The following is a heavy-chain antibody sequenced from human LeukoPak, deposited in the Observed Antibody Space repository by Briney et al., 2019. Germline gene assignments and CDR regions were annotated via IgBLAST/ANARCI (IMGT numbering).Heavy chain of an antibody. V-gene: IGHV1-69*06. CDR2: IIPIFGTA. J-gene: IGHJ6*04. Sequence: ASVKVSCKASGGTFSSYAISWVRQAPGQGLEWIGGIIPIFGTANYAQKFQGRVTITADKSTSTAYMELSSLRSEDTAVYYCARDKGHSGYDSLGGYYYGMDVWGKGTTVTVSS. CDR1: GGTFSSYA. D-gene: IGHD5-12*01. CDR3: ARDKGHSGYDSLGGYYYGMDV.